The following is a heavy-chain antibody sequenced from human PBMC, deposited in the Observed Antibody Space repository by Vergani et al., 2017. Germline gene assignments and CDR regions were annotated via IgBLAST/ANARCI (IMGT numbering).Heavy chain of an antibody. CDR3: ARSSTHSSGWDLDY. J-gene: IGHJ4*02. CDR1: GFTVSSNY. CDR2: IYSGGST. Sequence: EVQLVESGGGLVQPGGSLRLSCAASGFTVSSNYMSWVRQAPGKGLEWVSVIYSGGSTYYADSVKGRFTISRDNSKNTLYLQMNRLRAEDTAVYYCARSSTHSSGWDLDYWGQGTLVTVSS. V-gene: IGHV3-66*02. D-gene: IGHD6-19*01.